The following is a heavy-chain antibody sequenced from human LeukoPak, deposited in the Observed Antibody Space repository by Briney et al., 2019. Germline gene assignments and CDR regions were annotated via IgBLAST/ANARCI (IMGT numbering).Heavy chain of an antibody. J-gene: IGHJ2*01. V-gene: IGHV4-38-2*02. CDR3: ARAIYCSGGNCYSSQYFDL. CDR2: LHHSGNT. D-gene: IGHD2-15*01. CDR1: GYSISSGYY. Sequence: KPSETLSLTCTVSGYSISSGYYWGWIRQPPGKGLEWIGSLHHSGNTYYNPSLKSRVTISVDTSKNQFSLRLTSVTAADTAVYYCARAIYCSGGNCYSSQYFDLWGRGTLVTVSS.